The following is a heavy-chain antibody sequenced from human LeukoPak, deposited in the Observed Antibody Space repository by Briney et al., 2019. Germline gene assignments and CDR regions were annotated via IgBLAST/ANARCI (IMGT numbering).Heavy chain of an antibody. J-gene: IGHJ4*02. CDR3: ARVKGVARFDY. Sequence: PSETLSLTCTVSGGSIRSYNWSWIRQPPGKELEWIGNIYYSWSTNHNPSLKSRVTISGDTSKNQFSLNLSSVTAADTAVYYCARVKGVARFDYWGRGTLVTVSS. D-gene: IGHD3-10*01. CDR2: IYYSWST. V-gene: IGHV4-59*01. CDR1: GGSIRSYN.